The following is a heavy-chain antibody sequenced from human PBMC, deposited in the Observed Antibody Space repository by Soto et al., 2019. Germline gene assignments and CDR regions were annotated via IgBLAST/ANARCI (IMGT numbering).Heavy chain of an antibody. CDR1: GGSISSYC. CDR2: IYYSGST. D-gene: IGHD6-19*01. Sequence: SETLSLTCTVSGGSISSYCGSWIRQPPGKGLEWIGYIYYSGSTNYNPSLKSRVTISVDTSKNQFSLKLSPVTAADTAVYYCASFPVAGTNFDYWGQGTLVTVSS. CDR3: ASFPVAGTNFDY. J-gene: IGHJ4*02. V-gene: IGHV4-59*01.